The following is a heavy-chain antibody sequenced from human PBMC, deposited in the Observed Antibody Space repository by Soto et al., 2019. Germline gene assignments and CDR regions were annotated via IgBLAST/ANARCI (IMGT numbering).Heavy chain of an antibody. D-gene: IGHD3-3*01. CDR2: IYSSGST. V-gene: IGHV4-61*01. Sequence: TCTVSGCSISRDSNYWSCIRQPPGKGLEWIGYIYSSGSTSYNPSLKSRVTISVDTSKNQFSLKLSSVTAADSAVYYCAKDVQGSNFRGKRNPVTVS. CDR1: GCSISRDSNY. J-gene: IGHJ6*03. CDR3: AKDVQGSNF.